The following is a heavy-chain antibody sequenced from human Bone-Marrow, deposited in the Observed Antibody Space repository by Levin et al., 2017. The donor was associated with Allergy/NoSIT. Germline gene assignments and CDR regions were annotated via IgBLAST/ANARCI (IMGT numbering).Heavy chain of an antibody. J-gene: IGHJ4*02. D-gene: IGHD6-19*01. Sequence: SETLSLTCTVSGDSINAYYWSWIRQPPGKGLDWIGYIYYDGSTNYNPSLKSRVTISIDRSKNQFSLKLISVTAADTAVYYCARVDEHWLAFEYWGQGTLVTVPA. CDR2: IYYDGST. V-gene: IGHV4-59*01. CDR1: GDSINAYY. CDR3: ARVDEHWLAFEY.